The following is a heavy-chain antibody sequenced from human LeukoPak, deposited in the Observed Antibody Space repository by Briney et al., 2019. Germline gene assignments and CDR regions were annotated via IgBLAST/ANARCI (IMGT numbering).Heavy chain of an antibody. D-gene: IGHD4-11*01. Sequence: GGSLRLSCAASGFTFSDYYMSWIRQAPGKGLEWVSYISSSGSPIYYADSVKGRFPISRDNAKNSLYLQMNSLRAEDTAVYYCATDDYSNSPSFDYWGQGTLVTVSS. V-gene: IGHV3-11*04. CDR1: GFTFSDYY. CDR2: ISSSGSPI. CDR3: ATDDYSNSPSFDY. J-gene: IGHJ4*02.